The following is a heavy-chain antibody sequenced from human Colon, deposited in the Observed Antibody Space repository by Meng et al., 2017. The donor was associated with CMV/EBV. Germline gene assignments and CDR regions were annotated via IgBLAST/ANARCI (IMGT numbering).Heavy chain of an antibody. J-gene: IGHJ4*02. D-gene: IGHD2-15*01. CDR3: ARTLSPRSAYSALLAF. CDR1: GFVFSSYG. V-gene: IGHV3-21*06. CDR2: ITTANAYI. Sequence: GESLKISCAASGFVFSSYGMSWVRQAPGKGLEWVSSITTANAYISYAESVKGRFTISRDDAKSSLFLQMDSLRVDDTAVYYCARTLSPRSAYSALLAFWGQGTLVTVSS.